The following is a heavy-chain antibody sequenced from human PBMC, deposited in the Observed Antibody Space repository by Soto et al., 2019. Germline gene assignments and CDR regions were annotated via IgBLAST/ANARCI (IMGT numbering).Heavy chain of an antibody. CDR2: IWYDGSNK. Sequence: GGSLRLSCAASGFTFGSYGMHWVRQAPGKGLEWVAVIWYDGSNKYYADSVKGRFAISRDNSKNTLYLQMNSLRAEDTAVYYCAASVPYSSSSHPYYYGMDVWGQGTTVTVSS. J-gene: IGHJ6*02. D-gene: IGHD6-6*01. CDR1: GFTFGSYG. V-gene: IGHV3-33*01. CDR3: AASVPYSSSSHPYYYGMDV.